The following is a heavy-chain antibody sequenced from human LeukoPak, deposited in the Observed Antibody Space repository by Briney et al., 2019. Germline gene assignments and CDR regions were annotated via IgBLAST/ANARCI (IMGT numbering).Heavy chain of an antibody. CDR3: ARGSQLPKWGQFDY. CDR1: GYTFTSYG. CDR2: ISAYNGNT. D-gene: IGHD2-2*01. J-gene: IGHJ4*02. V-gene: IGHV1-18*01. Sequence: ASVKVSCKASGYTFTSYGISWVRQAPGQGLEWMGWISAYNGNTNYAQKLQGRVTLTTDTSTSTAYMELRSLRSDDTAVYYCARGSQLPKWGQFDYWGQGTLVTVSS.